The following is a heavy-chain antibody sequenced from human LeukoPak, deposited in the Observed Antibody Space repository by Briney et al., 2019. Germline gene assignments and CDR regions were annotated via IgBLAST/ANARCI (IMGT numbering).Heavy chain of an antibody. J-gene: IGHJ4*02. D-gene: IGHD3-10*01. Sequence: PSQTLSPTCTVSGGSISSGSYYWSWIRQPAGKGLEWIGRIYTSGSTNYNPSLKSRVTISVDTSKNQFSLKLSSVTAADTAVYYCARETMVRGVGYWGQGTLVTVSS. CDR3: ARETMVRGVGY. V-gene: IGHV4-61*02. CDR1: GGSISSGSYY. CDR2: IYTSGST.